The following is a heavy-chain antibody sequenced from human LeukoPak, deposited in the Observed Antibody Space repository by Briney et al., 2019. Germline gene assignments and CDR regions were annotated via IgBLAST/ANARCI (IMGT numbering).Heavy chain of an antibody. Sequence: SETLSLTCAVYGESFSGYYWSWIRQPPGKGLEWIGEINHSGSTNYNPSLKSRVTISVDTSKNQFSLKLSSVTAADTAVYYCARTHVGLPRYYYMDVWGKGTTVTVSS. CDR3: ARTHVGLPRYYYMDV. J-gene: IGHJ6*03. CDR2: INHSGST. V-gene: IGHV4-34*01. CDR1: GESFSGYY.